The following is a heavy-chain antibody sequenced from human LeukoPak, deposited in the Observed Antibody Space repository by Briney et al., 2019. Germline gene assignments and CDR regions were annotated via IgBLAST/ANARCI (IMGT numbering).Heavy chain of an antibody. CDR1: GYIFTGYY. Sequence: ASVKVSCKASGYIFTGYYLFWVRQAPGQGLEWMGRINPNGGATRYAQKFQGRVTLTRDTSIRTTYMELSSLTSDDTAVYYCARDERYSDADHHYPDLGYWGQGTLVTVSS. CDR3: ARDERYSDADHHYPDLGY. D-gene: IGHD3-16*01. V-gene: IGHV1-2*06. J-gene: IGHJ4*02. CDR2: INPNGGAT.